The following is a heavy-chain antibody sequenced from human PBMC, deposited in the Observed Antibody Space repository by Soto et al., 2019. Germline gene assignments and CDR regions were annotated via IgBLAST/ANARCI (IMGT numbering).Heavy chain of an antibody. CDR1: GGSVSNDNFY. CDR2: VHSSGIT. V-gene: IGHV4-61*01. D-gene: IGHD3-16*01. Sequence: PSETLSLTCTVSGGSVSNDNFYWGWIRQPPGKGLEWIGYVHSSGITNYNPSLKRRVTISVDTSRNQFSLRLSSVTAADTAVYYCARGLTMGQLPSHFDHWGQGTLVTVSS. J-gene: IGHJ5*02. CDR3: ARGLTMGQLPSHFDH.